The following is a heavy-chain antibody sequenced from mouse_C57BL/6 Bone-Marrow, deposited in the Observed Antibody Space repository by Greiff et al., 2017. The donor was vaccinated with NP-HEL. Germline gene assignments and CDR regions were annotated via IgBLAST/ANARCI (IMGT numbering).Heavy chain of an antibody. CDR1: GYTFTDYN. CDR3: ALNASFAY. J-gene: IGHJ3*01. CDR2: INPNNGGT. V-gene: IGHV1-18*01. Sequence: VQLQQSGPELVKPGASVKIPCKASGYTFTDYNMDWVKQSHGKSLEWIGDINPNNGGTIYNQKFKGKATLTVDKSSSTAYMELRSLTSEDTAVYYCALNASFAYWGQGTLVTVSA.